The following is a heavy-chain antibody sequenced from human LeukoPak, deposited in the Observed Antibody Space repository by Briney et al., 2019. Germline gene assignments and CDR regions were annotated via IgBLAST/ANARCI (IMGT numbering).Heavy chain of an antibody. CDR3: TTTADPTPRLVVVAAKSDY. Sequence: GGSLRLSCAASGFTFSSYGMHWVRQAPGKGLEWVGRIKSKTDGGTTDYAAPVKGRFTISRDDSKNTLYLQMNSLKTEDTAVYYCTTTADPTPRLVVVAAKSDYWGQGTLVTVSS. D-gene: IGHD2-15*01. J-gene: IGHJ4*02. CDR1: GFTFSSYG. CDR2: IKSKTDGGTT. V-gene: IGHV3-15*01.